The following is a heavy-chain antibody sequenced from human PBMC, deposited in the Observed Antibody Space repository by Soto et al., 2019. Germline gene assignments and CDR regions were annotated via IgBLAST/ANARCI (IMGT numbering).Heavy chain of an antibody. J-gene: IGHJ6*02. CDR3: ARERPVLLWFGESTQNYGMDV. Sequence: GGSLRLSCAASGFTFSSYGMHWVRQAPGKGLEWVAVIWYDGSNKYYADSVKGRFTISRDNSKNTLYLQMNSLRAEDTAVYYCARERPVLLWFGESTQNYGMDVWGQGTTVTVSS. D-gene: IGHD3-10*01. CDR1: GFTFSSYG. V-gene: IGHV3-33*01. CDR2: IWYDGSNK.